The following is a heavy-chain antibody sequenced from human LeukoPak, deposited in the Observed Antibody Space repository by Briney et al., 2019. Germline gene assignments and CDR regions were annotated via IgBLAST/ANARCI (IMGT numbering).Heavy chain of an antibody. J-gene: IGHJ4*02. CDR3: ASLEGGPSDGR. D-gene: IGHD3-3*01. CDR1: GFPVRSRY. Sequence: PGGSLRLSCEVSGFPVRSRYMSWVRQPPGKGLEGVAVIYSGGTTYHIDSVKGRFTISRDISKSTMYLEMNNLRVEATAIYYCASLEGGPSDGRWGQGTLVTVSS. CDR2: IYSGGTT. V-gene: IGHV3-53*01.